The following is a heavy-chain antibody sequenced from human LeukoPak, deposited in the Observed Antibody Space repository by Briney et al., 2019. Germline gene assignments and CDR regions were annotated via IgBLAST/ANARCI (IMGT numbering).Heavy chain of an antibody. Sequence: GGSLRLSCAASGSTFSSYGMHWVRQAPGKGLEWVAVIWYDGSNKYYADSVKGRFTISRDNSKNTLYLQMNSLRAEDTAVYYCARHDCSGGSCYNQAYYYYYGMDVWGQGTTVTVSS. V-gene: IGHV3-33*01. CDR3: ARHDCSGGSCYNQAYYYYYGMDV. J-gene: IGHJ6*02. D-gene: IGHD2-15*01. CDR2: IWYDGSNK. CDR1: GSTFSSYG.